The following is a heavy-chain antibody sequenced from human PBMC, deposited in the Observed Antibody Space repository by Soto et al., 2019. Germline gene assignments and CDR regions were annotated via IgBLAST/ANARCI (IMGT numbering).Heavy chain of an antibody. Sequence: PGGSLRLSCAASGFTVSSNYMSRVRQAPGKGLEWVSVIYSGGSTYYADSVKGRFTISRDNSKNTLYLQMNSLRAEDTAVYYCARDSQSAGHYYYGMDVWGQGTTVTVSS. J-gene: IGHJ6*02. CDR2: IYSGGST. CDR3: ARDSQSAGHYYYGMDV. V-gene: IGHV3-53*01. CDR1: GFTVSSNY.